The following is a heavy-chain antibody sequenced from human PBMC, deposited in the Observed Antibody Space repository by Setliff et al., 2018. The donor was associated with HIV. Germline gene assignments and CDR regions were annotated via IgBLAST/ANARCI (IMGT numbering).Heavy chain of an antibody. CDR2: IRTYNGNT. V-gene: IGHV1-18*01. J-gene: IGHJ4*02. CDR3: ARGYDGSGFYYVY. CDR1: GYTFTNYG. Sequence: ALVKVSCKTSGYTFTNYGISWVRQAPGQGLEWTGWIRTYNGNTNYAQRLQGRVTMTTDTSTSTAYMELRSLRSDDTAVYYCARGYDGSGFYYVYWGQGTLVTVSS. D-gene: IGHD3-22*01.